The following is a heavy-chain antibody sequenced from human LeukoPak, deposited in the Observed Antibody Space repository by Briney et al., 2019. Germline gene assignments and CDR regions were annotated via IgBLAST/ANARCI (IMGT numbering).Heavy chain of an antibody. CDR2: INSDGSST. J-gene: IGHJ6*03. D-gene: IGHD6-13*01. CDR3: ARVGSSWLYYYYYMDV. CDR1: GFTFSSYW. V-gene: IGHV3-74*01. Sequence: GGSLRLSCAASGFTFSSYWMHWVRQAPGKGLVWVSRINSDGSSTSYADSVKGRFTISRDNAKNTLYLQMNSLRAEDTAVYYCARVGSSWLYYYYYMDVWGKGTTVTVSS.